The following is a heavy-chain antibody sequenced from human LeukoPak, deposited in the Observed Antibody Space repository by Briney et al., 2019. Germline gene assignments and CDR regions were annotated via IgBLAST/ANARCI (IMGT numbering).Heavy chain of an antibody. V-gene: IGHV3-33*01. CDR3: ARQGGDPFNYYGMDV. CDR2: IWYDATNK. Sequence: PGGSLRLSCAASGFTFSSYGIHFVRQAPGKGLEWVAVIWYDATNKYYADSVKGRFTISRDNSKNTLYLHMNRLRVEDTAVYYCARQGGDPFNYYGMDVWGTGTTVTVSS. J-gene: IGHJ6*04. D-gene: IGHD2-21*02. CDR1: GFTFSSYG.